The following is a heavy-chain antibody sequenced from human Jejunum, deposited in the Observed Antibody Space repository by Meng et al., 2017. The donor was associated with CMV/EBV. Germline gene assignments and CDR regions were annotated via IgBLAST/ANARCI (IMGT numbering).Heavy chain of an antibody. CDR3: VRDLKVPFDYVMDA. Sequence: GFNVSNYYMSWVRQAPGKGLEWISYISATGIPIHYAASVKGRFTISRDIAKNSVFLQINSLRAEDTAVYYCVRDLKVPFDYVMDAWGLGTTVTVSS. V-gene: IGHV3-11*04. CDR1: GFNVSNYY. J-gene: IGHJ6*02. CDR2: ISATGIPI.